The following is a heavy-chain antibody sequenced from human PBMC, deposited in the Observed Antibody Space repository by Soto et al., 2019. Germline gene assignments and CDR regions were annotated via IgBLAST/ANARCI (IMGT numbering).Heavy chain of an antibody. CDR3: AKDTARIAVAGTRFWYFDY. Sequence: PGGSLRLSCAASGFTFSSYAMSWVRQAPGKGLEWFSAISGSGGSTYYADSVKGRFTISRDNSKNTLYLQMNSLRAEDTAVYYCAKDTARIAVAGTRFWYFDYWGQGTLVTVSS. J-gene: IGHJ4*02. CDR2: ISGSGGST. CDR1: GFTFSSYA. V-gene: IGHV3-23*01. D-gene: IGHD6-19*01.